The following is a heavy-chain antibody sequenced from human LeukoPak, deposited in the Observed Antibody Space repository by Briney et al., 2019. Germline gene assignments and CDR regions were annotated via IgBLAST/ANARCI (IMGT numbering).Heavy chain of an antibody. CDR1: GYIFTAYY. V-gene: IGHV1-2*06. CDR3: ARNYGDLDY. J-gene: IGHJ4*02. Sequence: ASVKVSRKASGYIFTAYYIHWVRQAPGQGLEWVGRIHPSSGGTEYAQNFQGRVTVTRDTSITTAYMELNRLTSDDTAVYYCARNYGDLDYWGQGTLVTVSS. D-gene: IGHD4-17*01. CDR2: IHPSSGGT.